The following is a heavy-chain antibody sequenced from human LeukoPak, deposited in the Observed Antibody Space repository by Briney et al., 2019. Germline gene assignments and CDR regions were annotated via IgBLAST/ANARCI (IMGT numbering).Heavy chain of an antibody. D-gene: IGHD5-24*01. J-gene: IGHJ4*02. Sequence: GGSLRLSCAASGFTFSSYAMSWVRQAPGKGLEWVSGISWNSGSIGYADSVKGRFTISRDNAKNSLYPQMNSLRAEDTALYYCAKLSQDGYNFWGQGTLVTVSS. CDR1: GFTFSSYA. CDR2: ISWNSGSI. V-gene: IGHV3-9*01. CDR3: AKLSQDGYNF.